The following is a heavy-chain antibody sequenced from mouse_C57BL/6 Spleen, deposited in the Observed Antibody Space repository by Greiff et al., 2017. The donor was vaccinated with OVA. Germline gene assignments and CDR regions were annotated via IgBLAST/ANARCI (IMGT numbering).Heavy chain of an antibody. J-gene: IGHJ1*03. CDR2: IYPGDGDT. CDR1: GYAFSSYW. CDR3: ARRGGSNYGYFDD. V-gene: IGHV1-80*01. D-gene: IGHD1-1*01. Sequence: QVQLKQSGAELVKPGASVKISCKASGYAFSSYWMNWVKQRPGKGLEWIGQIYPGDGDTNYNGKFKGKATLTADKSSSKAYMQLSSLTSEDSAVYFCARRGGSNYGYFDDWGKGTTVTVPS.